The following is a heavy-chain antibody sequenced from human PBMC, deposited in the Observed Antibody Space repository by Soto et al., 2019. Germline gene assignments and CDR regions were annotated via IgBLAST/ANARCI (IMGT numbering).Heavy chain of an antibody. V-gene: IGHV1-46*01. CDR2: INPSGGST. J-gene: IGHJ4*02. CDR1: GYTFTSYA. CDR3: ARSFGVAAAGPFDY. Sequence: ASVKVSCKASGYTFTSYAMHWVRQAPGQRLEWMGWINPSGGSTSYAQKFQGRVTMTRDTSTSPVYMELSSLTSEDTAVYYCARSFGVAAAGPFDYWGQGTLVTVSS. D-gene: IGHD6-13*01.